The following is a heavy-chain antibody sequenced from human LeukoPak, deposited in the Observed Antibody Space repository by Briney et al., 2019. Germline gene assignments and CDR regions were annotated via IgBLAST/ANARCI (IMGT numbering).Heavy chain of an antibody. CDR2: INQDGTEK. CDR3: ARSFYDFLNGPYEEAFDM. D-gene: IGHD3-3*01. CDR1: GFTFSTYW. J-gene: IGHJ3*02. V-gene: IGHV3-7*04. Sequence: GGSLRLSCAASGFTFSTYWMTWVRQAPGKGLEWVANINQDGTEKNYVDSVKGRFTISRDNAKNSLYLQMNSLRAEDAAVYYCARSFYDFLNGPYEEAFDMWGQGTMVTVSS.